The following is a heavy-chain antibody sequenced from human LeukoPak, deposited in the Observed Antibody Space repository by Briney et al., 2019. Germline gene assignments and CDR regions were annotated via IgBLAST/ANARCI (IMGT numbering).Heavy chain of an antibody. CDR2: ISTYDGDA. J-gene: IGHJ4*02. CDR1: GFVFTSYG. Sequence: ASVKVSCKASGFVFTSYGFTWVRQAPGQGLEWMGWISTYDGDANYAQQLQGRVTMTTDTSTITAYMELRSLRSDDTAVYYCARAPSGFTYGPGDHWGQGTLVTVSS. V-gene: IGHV1-18*01. D-gene: IGHD5-18*01. CDR3: ARAPSGFTYGPGDH.